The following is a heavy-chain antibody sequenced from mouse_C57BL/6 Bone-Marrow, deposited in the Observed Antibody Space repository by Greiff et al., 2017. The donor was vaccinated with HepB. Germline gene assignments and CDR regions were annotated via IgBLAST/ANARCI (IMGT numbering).Heavy chain of an antibody. CDR3: ASGRGLTFAY. Sequence: EVQRVESGGGLVKPGGSLKLSCAASGFTFSSYAMSWVRQTPEKRLEWVATISDGGSYTYYPDNVKGRFTISRDNAKNNLYLQMSHLKSKDTAMYYCASGRGLTFAYWGQGTLVTVSA. CDR2: ISDGGSYT. V-gene: IGHV5-4*01. D-gene: IGHD1-3*01. CDR1: GFTFSSYA. J-gene: IGHJ3*01.